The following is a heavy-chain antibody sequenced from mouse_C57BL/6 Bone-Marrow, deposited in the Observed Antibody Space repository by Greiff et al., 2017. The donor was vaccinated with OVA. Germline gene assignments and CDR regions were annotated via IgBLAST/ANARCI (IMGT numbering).Heavy chain of an antibody. D-gene: IGHD2-1*01. CDR1: GFHIKDAY. Sequence: VQLQQSGAELVRPGASVKLSCTASGFHIKDAYMHWVKQRPEQGLEWIGWIDPENGDTEYASKFQGKATITADTSSNTAYLQLSSLTSEDTAVYYCTSYGNFDDWGQGTTLTVSS. CDR3: TSYGNFDD. CDR2: IDPENGDT. V-gene: IGHV14-4*01. J-gene: IGHJ2*01.